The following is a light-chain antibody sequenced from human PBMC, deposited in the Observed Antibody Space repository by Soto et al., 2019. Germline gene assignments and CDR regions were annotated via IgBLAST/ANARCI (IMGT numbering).Light chain of an antibody. CDR3: QQYDNLPLT. Sequence: DIQLTQSPSFLSASVGDRVTITCRASQGISSYLAWYQQKLGKAPKLLIYAASTLQSGVPSRFSGSGSGTEFTLTISSLQPEDFATYYCQQYDNLPLTFGGGTKVEIK. J-gene: IGKJ4*01. CDR1: QGISSY. CDR2: AAS. V-gene: IGKV1-9*01.